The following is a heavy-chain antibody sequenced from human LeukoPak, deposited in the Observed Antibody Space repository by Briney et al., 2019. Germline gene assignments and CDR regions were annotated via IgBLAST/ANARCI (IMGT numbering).Heavy chain of an antibody. Sequence: LETLSLTCTVSGGSISSYYWSWIRQPPGKGLEWIGYIYYSGSTNYNPSLKSRVTISVDTSKNQFSLKLSSVTAADTAVYYCARHSTASGYLNYFDYWGQGTLVTVSS. D-gene: IGHD1-1*01. CDR3: ARHSTASGYLNYFDY. CDR2: IYYSGST. V-gene: IGHV4-59*08. CDR1: GGSISSYY. J-gene: IGHJ4*02.